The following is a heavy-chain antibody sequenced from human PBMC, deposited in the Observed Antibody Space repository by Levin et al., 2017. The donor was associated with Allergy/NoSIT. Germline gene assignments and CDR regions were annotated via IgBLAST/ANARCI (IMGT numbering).Heavy chain of an antibody. Sequence: GSLRLSCTVSGVSVTSGSYCWTWIRQPPGKGLEWIGHICFSGSTNYNPSLKSRVTLSVDPSENQFSLKLTSVTAADTAMYYCARGVRGYDFPYYYGLGVWGQGTTVTVSS. CDR1: GVSVTSGSYC. J-gene: IGHJ6*02. CDR2: ICFSGST. D-gene: IGHD5-12*01. V-gene: IGHV4-61*01. CDR3: ARGVRGYDFPYYYGLGV.